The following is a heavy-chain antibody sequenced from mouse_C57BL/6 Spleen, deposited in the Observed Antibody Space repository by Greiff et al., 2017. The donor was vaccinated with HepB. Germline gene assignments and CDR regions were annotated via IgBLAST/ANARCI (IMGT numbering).Heavy chain of an antibody. CDR3: ARGGSGYAMDY. V-gene: IGHV3-6*01. CDR2: ISYDGSN. J-gene: IGHJ4*01. Sequence: DVHLVESGPGLVKPSQSLSLTCSVTGYSITSGYYWNWIRQFPGNKLEWMGYISYDGSNNYNPSLKNRISITRDTSKNQFFLKLNSVTTEDTATYYCARGGSGYAMDYWGQGTSVTVSS. CDR1: GYSITSGYY. D-gene: IGHD3-2*02.